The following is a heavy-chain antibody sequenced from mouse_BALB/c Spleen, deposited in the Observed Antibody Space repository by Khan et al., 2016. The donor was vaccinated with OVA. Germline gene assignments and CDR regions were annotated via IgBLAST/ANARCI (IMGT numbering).Heavy chain of an antibody. Sequence: LQQPGSELVRPGASVKLSCKASGYTFTSYWMHWVKQRPGQGLEWIGDIYPGSGSTNYDEKFKSKATLTVDTSSSTAYMQLSSLTSEDSAVYSCTRWGYWFAYWGQGTLVTVSA. CDR1: GYTFTSYW. CDR2: IYPGSGST. V-gene: IGHV1S22*01. D-gene: IGHD2-2*01. CDR3: TRWGYWFAY. J-gene: IGHJ3*01.